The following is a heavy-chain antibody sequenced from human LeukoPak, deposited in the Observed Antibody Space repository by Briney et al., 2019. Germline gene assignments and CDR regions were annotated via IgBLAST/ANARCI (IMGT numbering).Heavy chain of an antibody. V-gene: IGHV4-4*07. Sequence: SETLSLTCTVSGGAITSYYFTWVRQPAGKGLEGMGRMDPSGSTNYNHSLKRRLTMSVDTSKNKFSPQLSSVTAADTAVYYCARGNRGSYREFDYWGQGTLVTVSS. D-gene: IGHD1-26*01. CDR3: ARGNRGSYREFDY. J-gene: IGHJ4*02. CDR2: MDPSGST. CDR1: GGAITSYY.